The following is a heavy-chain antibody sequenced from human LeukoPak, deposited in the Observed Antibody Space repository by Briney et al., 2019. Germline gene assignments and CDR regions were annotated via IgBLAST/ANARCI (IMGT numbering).Heavy chain of an antibody. D-gene: IGHD3-3*01. CDR2: IYSGDRT. J-gene: IGHJ3*02. Sequence: GSLRLSCAASGFTVSSNFMSWVRQAPGKGLEWVSVIYSGDRTSYADSVKGRFSISRDNSKNTLYLQMNSLRAEDTALYYCARAHDFWSGSRRDDALDIWGQGTMVTVSS. CDR1: GFTVSSNF. CDR3: ARAHDFWSGSRRDDALDI. V-gene: IGHV3-53*01.